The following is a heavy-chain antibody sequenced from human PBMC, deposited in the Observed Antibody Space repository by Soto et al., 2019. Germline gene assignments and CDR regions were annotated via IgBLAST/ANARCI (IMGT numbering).Heavy chain of an antibody. Sequence: AASVKVSGKASGGTFSSYAISWLRQAPGQGLEWMGGIIPIFGTANYAQKFQGRVTITADESTSTAYMELSSLRSEDTAVYYCARASQPDYYYYYGMDAWGQGTTVTVSS. J-gene: IGHJ6*02. V-gene: IGHV1-69*13. CDR1: GGTFSSYA. D-gene: IGHD6-13*01. CDR2: IIPIFGTA. CDR3: ARASQPDYYYYYGMDA.